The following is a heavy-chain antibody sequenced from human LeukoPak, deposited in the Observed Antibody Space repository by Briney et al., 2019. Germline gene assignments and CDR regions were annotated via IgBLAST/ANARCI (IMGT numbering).Heavy chain of an antibody. V-gene: IGHV3-23*01. CDR1: GFTFSSYA. Sequence: GGSLSLSCAAAGFTFSSYAMSWVRQAQGKGLEWVSAISGSGGSTYYADSVKGRFTISRDNSKNTLYLQMNSLRAEDTAVYYCAKVARITIFGVVISTGYYFDYWGQGTLVTVSS. CDR2: ISGSGGST. CDR3: AKVARITIFGVVISTGYYFDY. D-gene: IGHD3-3*01. J-gene: IGHJ4*02.